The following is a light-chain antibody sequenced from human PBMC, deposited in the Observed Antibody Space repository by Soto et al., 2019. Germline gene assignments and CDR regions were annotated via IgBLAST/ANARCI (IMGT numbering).Light chain of an antibody. CDR2: DAS. J-gene: IGKJ5*01. CDR1: QDISNY. Sequence: DIQMTQSPSSLSASVGDRVTITCQASQDISNYLNWYPQKPGKAPKLLIYDASNLETGVPSRFSGSGSGTDFTFTISSLQPEDIATYYCQQYDNLPITFGQGTRREIK. V-gene: IGKV1-33*01. CDR3: QQYDNLPIT.